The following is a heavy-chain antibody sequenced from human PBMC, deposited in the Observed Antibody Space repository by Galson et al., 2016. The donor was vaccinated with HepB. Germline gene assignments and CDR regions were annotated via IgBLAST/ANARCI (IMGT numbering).Heavy chain of an antibody. J-gene: IGHJ5*02. CDR1: VFTFSTYW. CDR2: INLDGSVK. D-gene: IGHD2-21*01. CDR3: TRDVAYNRFDP. Sequence: SLRLSCAASVFTFSTYWMAWVRQAPGKGLEWVANINLDGSVKNYLDSLKGRFTISRDNAKKSLYLEMRGLRDDDTAIYYCTRDVAYNRFDPWGQGTPVTVSS. V-gene: IGHV3-7*03.